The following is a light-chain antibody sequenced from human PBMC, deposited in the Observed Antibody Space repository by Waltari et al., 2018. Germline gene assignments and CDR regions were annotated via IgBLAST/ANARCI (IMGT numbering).Light chain of an antibody. CDR3: QHYVRLPAT. Sequence: IVLTQSPGTLSLSPGERATLSCRASETVSRALAWYQQKPGQAPRLLSYGASTRAPGIPDRFSGSGSGTDFSLTISGLEPEDFAVYYCQHYVRLPATFGQGTKVEIK. CDR1: ETVSRA. V-gene: IGKV3-20*01. CDR2: GAS. J-gene: IGKJ1*01.